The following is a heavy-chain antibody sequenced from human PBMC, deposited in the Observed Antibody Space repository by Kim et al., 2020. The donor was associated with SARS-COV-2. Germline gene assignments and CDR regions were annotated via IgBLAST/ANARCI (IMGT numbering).Heavy chain of an antibody. CDR2: IYTSGST. CDR3: ARENPAAADQPPFDY. D-gene: IGHD6-13*01. J-gene: IGHJ4*02. V-gene: IGHV4-4*07. CDR1: GGSISSYY. Sequence: SETLSLTCTVSGGSISSYYWSWIRQPAGKGLEWIGRIYTSGSTNYNPSLKSRVTMSVDTSKNQFSLKLSSVTAADTAVYYCARENPAAADQPPFDYWGQGTLVTVSS.